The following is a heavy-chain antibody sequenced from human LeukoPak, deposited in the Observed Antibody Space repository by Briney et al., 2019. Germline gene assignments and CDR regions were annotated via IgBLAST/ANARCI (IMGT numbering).Heavy chain of an antibody. CDR3: ARGLRWAARHHNWFDP. CDR1: GGSFSGYY. V-gene: IGHV4-34*01. Sequence: SETLSLTCAVYGGSFSGYYWSWIRQPPGKGLEWIGEINHSGSTNYNPSLKSRVTISVDTSKNQFSLKLSSVTAADTAVYYCARGLRWAARHHNWFDPWGQGTLVTVSS. CDR2: INHSGST. D-gene: IGHD6-6*01. J-gene: IGHJ5*02.